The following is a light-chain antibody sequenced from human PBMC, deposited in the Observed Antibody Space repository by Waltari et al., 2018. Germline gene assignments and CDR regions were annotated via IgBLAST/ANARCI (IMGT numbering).Light chain of an antibody. CDR1: QSVGSNY. Sequence: IVLTQSPGILSLSLGERATLSCRASQSVGSNYLVWYQQKPGQAPRLLIYGASSRATGIPDRFSGSGSGTDFTLTISRLEPEDFAVYYCQQYGSSSTFGQGTRLEIK. J-gene: IGKJ5*01. V-gene: IGKV3-20*01. CDR3: QQYGSSST. CDR2: GAS.